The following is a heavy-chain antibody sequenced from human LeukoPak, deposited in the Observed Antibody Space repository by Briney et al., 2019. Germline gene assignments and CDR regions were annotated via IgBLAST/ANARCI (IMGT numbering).Heavy chain of an antibody. D-gene: IGHD1-7*01. V-gene: IGHV4-34*01. CDR3: ARAGGNSHAFDI. CDR1: GGSFSGYY. CDR2: INHSGGT. J-gene: IGHJ3*02. Sequence: SETQSLTCAVYGGSFSGYYSSWIRQPPGKGLEWIGEINHSGGTNYNPSLKSRVTISVDTSKNQFSLKLSSVTAADTAVYYCARAGGNSHAFDIWGQGTMVTVSS.